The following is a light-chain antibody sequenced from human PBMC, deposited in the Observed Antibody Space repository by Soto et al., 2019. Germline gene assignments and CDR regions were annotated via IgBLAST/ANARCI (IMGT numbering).Light chain of an antibody. CDR3: TSYTSSSTLRV. V-gene: IGLV2-14*01. CDR2: GVS. J-gene: IGLJ1*01. Sequence: QSALTQPASVAGSPGQSITISCTGTNSDVGNYNFVSWYQQHPGTAPKLMIFGVSNRPSGVSNRFSGSKSGNTASLIISGLQAEAEADYFCTSYTSSSTLRVFGTGTKVTVL. CDR1: NSDVGNYNF.